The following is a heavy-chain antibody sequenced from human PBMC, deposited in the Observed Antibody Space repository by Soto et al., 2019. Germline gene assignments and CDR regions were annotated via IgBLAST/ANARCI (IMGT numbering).Heavy chain of an antibody. J-gene: IGHJ5*02. D-gene: IGHD3-22*01. CDR1: GFTSSSYA. V-gene: IGHV3-23*01. CDR2: MSGSAGNT. Sequence: EVQLLESGGGLVQPGGSLRLSCAASGFTSSSYAMSWVRQAPGKGLEWVSGMSGSAGNTYYADSVKGRFTISRDNSKNTLYLQMDSLRAEDTAVYYCAKAAMYDGSDSCFDPWGQGTLVTVSS. CDR3: AKAAMYDGSDSCFDP.